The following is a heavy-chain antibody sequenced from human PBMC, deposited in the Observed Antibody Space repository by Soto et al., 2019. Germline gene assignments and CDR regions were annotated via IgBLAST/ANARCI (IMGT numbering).Heavy chain of an antibody. D-gene: IGHD5-18*01. CDR1: GGTFSSYA. V-gene: IGHV1-69*01. CDR3: AARPDVDTAMVTAYYFDH. Sequence: QVQLVQSGAEVKKPGSSVKVSCKASGGTFSSYAISWVRQAPGQGLEWMGGIIPIFGTANYAQKFQGRVTITADESTSTAYMELSSLRSEDTALYYCAARPDVDTAMVTAYYFDHWGQGTLVTVSS. J-gene: IGHJ4*02. CDR2: IIPIFGTA.